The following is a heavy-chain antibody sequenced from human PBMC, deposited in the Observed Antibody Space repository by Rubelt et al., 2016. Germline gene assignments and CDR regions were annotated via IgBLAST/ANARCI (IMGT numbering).Heavy chain of an antibody. CDR3: ARDGGSSGWYDY. Sequence: QVQLQESGPGLVKPSETLSLTFTVSGGSISSYYWIWIRQPPGKGLEWMGHVYDSGNATYNPYLQTRVTISVDRTKNQFSLKLNSLTAEDTAVYFCARDGGSSGWYDYWGQGTLVTVSS. CDR1: GGSISSYY. V-gene: IGHV4-59*01. J-gene: IGHJ4*02. D-gene: IGHD6-19*01. CDR2: VYDSGNA.